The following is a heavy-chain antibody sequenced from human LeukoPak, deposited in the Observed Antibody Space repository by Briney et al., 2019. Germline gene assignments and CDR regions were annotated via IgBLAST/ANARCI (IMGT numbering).Heavy chain of an antibody. CDR2: ISGSGGST. CDR1: GFTFSSYG. Sequence: GGSLRLSCAASGFTFSSYGMSWVRQAPGKGLEWVSAISGSGGSTYYADSVKGRFTISRDNSKNTLYLQMNSLRAEDTAVYYCAKAEEFSSGWYLVYYFDYWGQGTLVTVSS. V-gene: IGHV3-23*01. D-gene: IGHD6-19*01. CDR3: AKAEEFSSGWYLVYYFDY. J-gene: IGHJ4*02.